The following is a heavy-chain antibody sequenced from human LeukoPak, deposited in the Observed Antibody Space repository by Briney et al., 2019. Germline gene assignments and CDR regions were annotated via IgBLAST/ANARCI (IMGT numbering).Heavy chain of an antibody. CDR3: ATYYGSGSYYNYYYYYGMDV. D-gene: IGHD3-10*01. CDR1: GYTFTSYY. J-gene: IGHJ6*02. V-gene: IGHV1-46*01. CDR2: INPSGGST. Sequence: ASVKVSCKASGYTFTSYYMHWVRQAPGQGLEWMGIINPSGGSTSYAQKFRGRVTVTRDTSTSTVYMELSSLRSEDTAVYYCATYYGSGSYYNYYYYYGMDVWGQGTTVTVSS.